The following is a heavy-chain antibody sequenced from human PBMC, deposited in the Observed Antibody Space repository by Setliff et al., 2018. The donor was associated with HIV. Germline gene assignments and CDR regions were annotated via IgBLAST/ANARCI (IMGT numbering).Heavy chain of an antibody. CDR1: GGSISSGSYY. V-gene: IGHV4-61*02. CDR3: ARGGSGSPFDY. D-gene: IGHD1-26*01. Sequence: SETLSLTCTVSGGSISSGSYYWRWIRQPAGKGLEWIGRIYTSGSTNYNPSLKSRVTISVDTSKNQFSLKLSSVTAADTAVYYCARGGSGSPFDYWGQGTLVTVS. J-gene: IGHJ4*02. CDR2: IYTSGST.